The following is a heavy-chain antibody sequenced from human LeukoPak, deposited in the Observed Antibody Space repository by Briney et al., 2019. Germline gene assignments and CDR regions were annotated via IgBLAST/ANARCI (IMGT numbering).Heavy chain of an antibody. Sequence: GESLKISCKGSGSRFTSYWIGWVRQMPGKGLEWMGIIYPGDSDTRYSPSFQGQVTISADKSISTAYLQWSSLKASDTAMYYCARSTYYYDSSGYYYVYWGEGPLVTVSS. CDR3: ARSTYYYDSSGYYYVY. J-gene: IGHJ4*02. V-gene: IGHV5-51*01. CDR1: GSRFTSYW. D-gene: IGHD3-22*01. CDR2: IYPGDSDT.